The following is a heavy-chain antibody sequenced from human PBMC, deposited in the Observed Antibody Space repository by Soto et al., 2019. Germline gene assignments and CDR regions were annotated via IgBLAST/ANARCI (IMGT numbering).Heavy chain of an antibody. CDR3: ASVTRYCTGGGCNPNSFDP. CDR1: GGSISSGDYY. D-gene: IGHD2-8*02. V-gene: IGHV4-30-4*01. Sequence: QVQLQESGPGLVMPSQTLSLTCTVSGGSISSGDYYWSWIRQPPGKGLEWIGCMFYTGSTYYNPSLNSQITISVPTSKIRFSLKLTSVTAADSALYYCASVTRYCTGGGCNPNSFDPWGQGTLVTVSS. CDR2: MFYTGST. J-gene: IGHJ5*02.